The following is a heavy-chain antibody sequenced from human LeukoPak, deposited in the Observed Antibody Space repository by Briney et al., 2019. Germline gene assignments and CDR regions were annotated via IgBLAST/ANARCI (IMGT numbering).Heavy chain of an antibody. CDR3: AKAQRAPRITIFGVITSIFDY. V-gene: IGHV3-48*03. J-gene: IGHJ4*02. CDR2: SSSSGSTI. D-gene: IGHD3-3*01. CDR1: GFTFSSYE. Sequence: PGGSLRLSCAASGFTFSSYEMNWVRQAPRKGLEWASYSSSSGSTIYYANSVKGRFTISRENSKNTLYLQMNSLRTAEKAVYFCAKAQRAPRITIFGVITSIFDYWGQGTLVTVSS.